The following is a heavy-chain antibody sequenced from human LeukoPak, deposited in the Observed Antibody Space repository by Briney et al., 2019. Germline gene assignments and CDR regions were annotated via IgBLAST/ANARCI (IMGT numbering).Heavy chain of an antibody. J-gene: IGHJ4*02. CDR1: GFTFSSYG. CDR3: AKDRGSYSYHSDY. Sequence: GRSLRLSCAASGFTFSSYGMHWVRQAPGKGLEWVAVIWYDGSNKYYADSVKGRFTVSRDNSKNTLSLQMNSLRVEDTAVYYCAKDRGSYSYHSDYWGQGIMVTVSS. D-gene: IGHD2-21*01. V-gene: IGHV3-33*06. CDR2: IWYDGSNK.